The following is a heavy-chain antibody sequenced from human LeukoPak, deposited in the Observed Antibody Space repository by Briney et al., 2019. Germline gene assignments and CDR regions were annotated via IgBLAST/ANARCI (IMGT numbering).Heavy chain of an antibody. V-gene: IGHV3-48*03. CDR3: VRDWTHSIWSGYGYGFDV. D-gene: IGHD3-3*01. CDR1: GFTLKSYA. CDR2: INSGGTTT. Sequence: GGSLRLSCVVSGFTLKSYAMTWVRQAPGRGMEWVAYINSGGTTTYYLDSVKGRFTISGDNAKNALSLQMTNLRVEDTATYYCVRDWTHSIWSGYGYGFDVWGQGTTVLVSS. J-gene: IGHJ3*01.